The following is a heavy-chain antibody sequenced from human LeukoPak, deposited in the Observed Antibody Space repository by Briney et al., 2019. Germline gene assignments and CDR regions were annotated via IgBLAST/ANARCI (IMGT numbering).Heavy chain of an antibody. V-gene: IGHV4-4*07. CDR1: GGSISSYY. CDR3: AREGYYYGSGSYFAFDI. Sequence: SETLSLTCTVSGGSISSYYWNWIRQPAGKGLEWIGRIYTSGSTNYNPSLKSRVTMSVDTSKNQFSLKLSSVTAADTAVYYCAREGYYYGSGSYFAFDIWGQGTMVTVSS. D-gene: IGHD3-10*01. J-gene: IGHJ3*02. CDR2: IYTSGST.